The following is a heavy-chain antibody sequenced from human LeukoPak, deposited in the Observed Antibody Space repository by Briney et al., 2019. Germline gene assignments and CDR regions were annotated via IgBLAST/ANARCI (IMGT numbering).Heavy chain of an antibody. CDR2: IKKDGSEK. V-gene: IGHV3-7*03. CDR3: VTDVSGSLGD. J-gene: IGHJ4*02. Sequence: GGSLRLSCAASGFTFSSYAMSWVRQAPGKGLEWVANIKKDGSEKHYVDSVKGRFTISRDNAKNSLYLQMNSLRAEDTAVYHCVTDVSGSLGDWGQGTLVTVSS. D-gene: IGHD5-12*01. CDR1: GFTFSSYA.